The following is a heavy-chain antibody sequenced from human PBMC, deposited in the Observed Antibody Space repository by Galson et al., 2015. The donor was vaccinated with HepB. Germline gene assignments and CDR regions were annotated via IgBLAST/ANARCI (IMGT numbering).Heavy chain of an antibody. D-gene: IGHD6-13*01. CDR1: GYTFTSYG. J-gene: IGHJ6*02. V-gene: IGHV1-18*01. CDR2: ISAYNGNT. CDR3: VRYSSSWYYYYGMDV. Sequence: SVKVSCKASGYTFTSYGISWVRQAPGQGLEWMGWISAYNGNTNYAQKLQGRVTMTTGTSTSTAYMELRSLRSDDTAVYHCVRYSSSWYYYYGMDVWGQGTTVTVSS.